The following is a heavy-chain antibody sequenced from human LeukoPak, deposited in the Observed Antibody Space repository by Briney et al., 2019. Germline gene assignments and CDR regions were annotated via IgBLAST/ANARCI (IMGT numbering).Heavy chain of an antibody. D-gene: IGHD1-1*01. J-gene: IGHJ5*02. CDR3: ARLGLEVGGPNWFDP. Sequence: PGGSLRLSCAAPGFSFSSNWTGWVRQAPGKGLEWVAHIKRDGSQKYYLDSVKGRFTISRDNAKNSLYLQMNSLRVEDTAVYYCARLGLEVGGPNWFDPWGQGTLDTVSS. V-gene: IGHV3-7*01. CDR1: GFSFSSNW. CDR2: IKRDGSQK.